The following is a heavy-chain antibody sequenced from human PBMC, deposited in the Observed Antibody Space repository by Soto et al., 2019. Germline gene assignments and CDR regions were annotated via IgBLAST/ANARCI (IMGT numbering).Heavy chain of an antibody. J-gene: IGHJ6*02. CDR1: GGTFSSYA. CDR3: ARGLNYYYYGMDV. D-gene: IGHD2-21*01. CDR2: IIPIFGTA. V-gene: IGHV1-69*13. Sequence: AASVKVSCKASGGTFSSYAISWVRQAPGQGLEWMGGIIPIFGTANYAQKFQGRVTITADESTSTAYMELSSLRSEDTAVYYCARGLNYYYYGMDVWGQGTTVTVSS.